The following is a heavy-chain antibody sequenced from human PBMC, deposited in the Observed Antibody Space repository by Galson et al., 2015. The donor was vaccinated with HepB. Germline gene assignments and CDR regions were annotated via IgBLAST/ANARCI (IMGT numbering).Heavy chain of an antibody. V-gene: IGHV1-18*01. Sequence: SVKVSCKASGYRFSSYGITWVRQAPGQGLEWMGWISAYNGDTHHAQKFQGRVTMTADTSTSTAHMEVRSLRSDDTAVYYCARVDDYFDSSGFYYRGQGTLVTVSS. D-gene: IGHD3-22*01. CDR2: ISAYNGDT. J-gene: IGHJ4*02. CDR1: GYRFSSYG. CDR3: ARVDDYFDSSGFYY.